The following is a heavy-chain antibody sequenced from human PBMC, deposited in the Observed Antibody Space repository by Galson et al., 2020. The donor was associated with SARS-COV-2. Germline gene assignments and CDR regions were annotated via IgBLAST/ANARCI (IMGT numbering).Heavy chain of an antibody. Sequence: SETLSLTCTISGNSISHYYWSWIRQPPGKGLECIGFIDNSGTTNYNPSLKSRVTISVDTSKNQFSLDLTGVTSADTAVYYCARLTYSFDLWGRGTRVTVSS. V-gene: IGHV4-59*01. CDR2: IDNSGTT. CDR3: ARLTYSFDL. J-gene: IGHJ4*02. D-gene: IGHD5-18*01. CDR1: GNSISHYY.